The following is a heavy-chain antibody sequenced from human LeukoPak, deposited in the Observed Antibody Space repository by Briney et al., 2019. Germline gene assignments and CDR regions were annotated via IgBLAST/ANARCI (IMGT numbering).Heavy chain of an antibody. D-gene: IGHD2-2*01. V-gene: IGHV3-21*01. CDR1: GFTFSSYS. J-gene: IGHJ6*02. CDR3: ARDRYDIVVVPAARGPYGMDV. Sequence: PGGSLRLSCAASGFTFSSYSMSWVRQAPGKGLEWVSSISSSSSYTYYADSVKGRFTISRDNAKNSLYLQMNSLRAEDTAVYYCARDRYDIVVVPAARGPYGMDVWGQGTTVTVSS. CDR2: ISSSSSYT.